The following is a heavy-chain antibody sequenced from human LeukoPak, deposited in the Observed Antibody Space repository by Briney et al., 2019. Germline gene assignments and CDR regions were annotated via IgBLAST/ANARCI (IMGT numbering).Heavy chain of an antibody. CDR3: ARQRDGCNSVDY. Sequence: PGESLKISCKGSGYNFTTYWIGWVRQMPGKGLECMGIIYPGDSDNRYSPSFQGQVTISADKSISTAYLQWSGLKASDTAMYYCARQRDGCNSVDYWGQGTLVTVSS. CDR2: IYPGDSDN. V-gene: IGHV5-51*01. D-gene: IGHD5-24*01. CDR1: GYNFTTYW. J-gene: IGHJ4*02.